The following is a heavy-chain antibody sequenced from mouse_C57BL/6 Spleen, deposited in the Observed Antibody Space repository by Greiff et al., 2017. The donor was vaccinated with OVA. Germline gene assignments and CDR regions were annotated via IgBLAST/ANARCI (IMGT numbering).Heavy chain of an antibody. CDR2: IDPEDGDT. CDR3: TTSGYAMDY. CDR1: GFNIKDYD. Sequence: EVKLVESGAELVRPGASVKLSCTASGFNIKDYDMPWVKQRPEQGLEWIGRIDPEDGDTAYAPKFQGQATMTADTTSNTAYLQLSSLTSEDTAVYYCTTSGYAMDYWGQGTSVTVSS. V-gene: IGHV14-1*01. D-gene: IGHD1-3*01. J-gene: IGHJ4*01.